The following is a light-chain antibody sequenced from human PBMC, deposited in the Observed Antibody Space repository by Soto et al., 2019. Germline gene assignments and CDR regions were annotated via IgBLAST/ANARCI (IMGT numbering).Light chain of an antibody. CDR3: QQYNNWPPYT. CDR2: AAS. CDR1: QSISSY. J-gene: IGKJ2*01. V-gene: IGKV1-39*01. Sequence: DIQMTQSPSSLSASVGDRVTITCRASQSISSYLNWYQQKPGKAPKLLIYAASSLQSGVPSRFSGSGSATDFTLTISSLQSEDFAVYYCQQYNNWPPYTFGQGTKLEIK.